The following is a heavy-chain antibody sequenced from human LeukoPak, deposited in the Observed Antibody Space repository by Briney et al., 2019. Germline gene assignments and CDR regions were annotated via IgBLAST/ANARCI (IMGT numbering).Heavy chain of an antibody. J-gene: IGHJ4*02. D-gene: IGHD3-16*01. V-gene: IGHV3-7*01. CDR3: TKGGHLDY. CDR2: MNADGSEK. Sequence: GGSLRLSCAASGFSFSTFWMAWVRQAPGKGLEWVADMNADGSEKHYLNSVKGRFTISRDNAKNSVYLQMNSLRVEDTGTYYCTKGGHLDYWGQGTLVTVSS. CDR1: GFSFSTFW.